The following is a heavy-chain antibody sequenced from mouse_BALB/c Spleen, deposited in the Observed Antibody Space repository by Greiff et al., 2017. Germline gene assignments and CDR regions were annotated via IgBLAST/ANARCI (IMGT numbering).Heavy chain of an antibody. CDR3: ARKGLFYYVSMDY. V-gene: IGHV2-2*02. CDR2: IWSGGST. J-gene: IGHJ4*01. Sequence: VKLMESGPGLVQPSQSLSITCTVSGFSLTSYGVHWVRQSPGKGLEWLGVIWSGGSTDYNAAFISRLSISKDNSKSQVFFKMNSLQANDTAIYYCARKGLFYYVSMDYWGQGTSVTVSS. D-gene: IGHD1-1*01. CDR1: GFSLTSYG.